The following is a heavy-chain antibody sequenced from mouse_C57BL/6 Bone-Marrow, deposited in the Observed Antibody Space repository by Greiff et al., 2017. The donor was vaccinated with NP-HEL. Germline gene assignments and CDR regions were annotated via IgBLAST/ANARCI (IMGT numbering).Heavy chain of an antibody. CDR2: INPGSGGT. CDR3: ARSGAYGYDAGYWYFDV. V-gene: IGHV1-54*01. J-gene: IGHJ1*03. CDR1: GYAFTNYL. Sequence: QVQLQQSGAELVRPGTSVKVSCKASGYAFTNYLIEWVKQRPGQGLEWIGVINPGSGGTNYNEKFKGKATLTADKSSSTAYMQLSSLTSEDSAVYFCARSGAYGYDAGYWYFDVWGTGTTVTVSS. D-gene: IGHD2-2*01.